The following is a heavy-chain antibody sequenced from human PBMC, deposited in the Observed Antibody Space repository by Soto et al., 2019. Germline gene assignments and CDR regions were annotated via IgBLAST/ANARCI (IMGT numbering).Heavy chain of an antibody. CDR2: IYPGDSDT. J-gene: IGHJ4*02. CDR1: GYSFTSYW. D-gene: IGHD6-19*01. V-gene: IGHV5-51*01. Sequence: GESLKISCKGSGYSFTSYWIGWVRQMPGKGLEWMGIIYPGDSDTRYSPSFQGQVTISADKSISTAYLQWSSLKASDTAMYYCARQAVSSGWYGNARGCFDYWGQGTLVTVSS. CDR3: ARQAVSSGWYGNARGCFDY.